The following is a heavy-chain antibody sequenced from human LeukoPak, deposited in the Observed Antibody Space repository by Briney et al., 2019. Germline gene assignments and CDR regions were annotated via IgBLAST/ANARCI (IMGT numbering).Heavy chain of an antibody. CDR1: GYTFTDYY. Sequence: ASVKVSCKASGYTFTDYYMHWVRQAPGQGFEWMGWINPNDGDTNYAQKFQGRVTMTRDTSISTAYMELSRLRSDDTAVYYCARGKRAVAGSAFDIWGQGTMVTVSS. CDR3: ARGKRAVAGSAFDI. D-gene: IGHD6-19*01. V-gene: IGHV1-2*02. CDR2: INPNDGDT. J-gene: IGHJ3*02.